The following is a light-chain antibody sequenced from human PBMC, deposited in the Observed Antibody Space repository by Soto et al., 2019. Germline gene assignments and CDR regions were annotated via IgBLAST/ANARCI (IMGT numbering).Light chain of an antibody. CDR1: QSVSKTY. CDR3: QQYSYFAT. V-gene: IGKV3-20*01. Sequence: EIVLTQSPGTLSLSPGERATLSCRASQSVSKTYLAWYQQKPGQAPRLLMFGVSSRATGIPDRFSGSGSGTEFTLTISSLQPDDSATYYCQQYSYFATFGQGTRVEVK. J-gene: IGKJ1*01. CDR2: GVS.